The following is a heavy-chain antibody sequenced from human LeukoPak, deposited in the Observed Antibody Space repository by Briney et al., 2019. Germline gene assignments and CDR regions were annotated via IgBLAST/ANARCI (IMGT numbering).Heavy chain of an antibody. CDR1: GGSFSGYY. J-gene: IGHJ4*02. CDR3: ARGHYYDSSGYYY. Sequence: SETLSLTCAVYGGSFSGYYWSWIRQPPGKGLEWIGEINHSGSTNYNPSLKSRVTVSVDTSENQFSLKLSSVTAADTAVYYCARGHYYDSSGYYYWGQGTLVTVSS. V-gene: IGHV4-34*01. CDR2: INHSGST. D-gene: IGHD3-22*01.